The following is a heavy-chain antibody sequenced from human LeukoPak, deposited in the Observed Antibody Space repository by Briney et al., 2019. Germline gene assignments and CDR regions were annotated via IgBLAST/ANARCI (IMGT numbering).Heavy chain of an antibody. Sequence: SEPLSLTCTVSGGSISNYYWSWIRQPPTKGLECIGYIYYSGSTNYNPSLKSLVTISVDTSKNQFSLKLGSVTAADTAVYYCARIIIGSGRSEGTNCFDPGGQGTLVTVSS. CDR2: IYYSGST. CDR3: ARIIIGSGRSEGTNCFDP. CDR1: GGSISNYY. J-gene: IGHJ5*02. V-gene: IGHV4-59*01. D-gene: IGHD6-19*01.